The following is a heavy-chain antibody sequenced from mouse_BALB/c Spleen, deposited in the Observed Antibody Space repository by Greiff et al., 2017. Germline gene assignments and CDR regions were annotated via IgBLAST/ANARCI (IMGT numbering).Heavy chain of an antibody. V-gene: IGHV6-6*02. CDR2: IRLKSNNYAT. D-gene: IGHD2-1*01. CDR1: GFTFSNYW. J-gene: IGHJ3*01. CDR3: TRGNYWFAY. Sequence: DVQLVESGGGLVQPGGSMKLSCVASGFTFSNYWMNWVRQSPEKGLEWVAEIRLKSNNYATHYAESVKGRFTISRDDSKSSVYLQMNNLRAEDTGIYYCTRGNYWFAYWGQGTLVTVSA.